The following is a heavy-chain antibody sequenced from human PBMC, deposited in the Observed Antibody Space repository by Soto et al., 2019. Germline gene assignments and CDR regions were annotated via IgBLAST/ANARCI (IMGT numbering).Heavy chain of an antibody. CDR2: IYYSGST. CDR1: CCSISSGGYS. CDR3: ARVPGP. Sequence: SETLSLTCAVSCCSISSGGYSWSWIRQPPGKGLEWIGYIYYSGSTNYNPSLKSRVTISVDTSKNQFSLKLSSVTAADTAVYYCARVPGPWGQGTLVTVS. J-gene: IGHJ5*02. V-gene: IGHV4-61*08.